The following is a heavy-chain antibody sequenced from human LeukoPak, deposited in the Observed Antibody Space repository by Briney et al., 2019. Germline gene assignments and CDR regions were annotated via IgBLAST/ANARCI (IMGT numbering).Heavy chain of an antibody. V-gene: IGHV5-51*01. Sequence: GESLKISCKGSGYSFTSYWIGWVRQMPGKGLEWMGIIYPGDSDTRYSPSFQGQVTISADKSISTAYLQWSSLKASDTAMYYCAGLYDSSGYYYGLFDIWGQGTMGTVSS. CDR2: IYPGDSDT. D-gene: IGHD3-22*01. CDR3: AGLYDSSGYYYGLFDI. CDR1: GYSFTSYW. J-gene: IGHJ3*02.